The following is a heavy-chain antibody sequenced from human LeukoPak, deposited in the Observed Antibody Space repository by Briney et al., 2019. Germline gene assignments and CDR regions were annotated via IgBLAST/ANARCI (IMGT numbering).Heavy chain of an antibody. D-gene: IGHD2-21*01. CDR3: ASSYCGGTLCYDHY. Sequence: GGSLRLSCAASAFTVSGSYMSWVRQAPGKGLEWVSAIYSAGNTYYADSVKGRFTISRDNSKNTLYLQMNSLRAEGTAVYYCASSYCGGTLCYDHYWGHGTLVTVSS. CDR1: AFTVSGSY. J-gene: IGHJ4*01. V-gene: IGHV3-53*01. CDR2: IYSAGNT.